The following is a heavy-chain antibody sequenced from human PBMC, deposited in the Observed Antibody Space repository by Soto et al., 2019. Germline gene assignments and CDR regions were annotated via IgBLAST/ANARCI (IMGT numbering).Heavy chain of an antibody. D-gene: IGHD2-21*01. CDR1: GDTFGRNA. CDR2: IIPMFPTT. V-gene: IGHV1-69*01. J-gene: IGHJ4*02. Sequence: QVQLVQSGAEVKRPGSSVKVSCKASGDTFGRNAIHWVRQAPGQGLEWMGGIIPMFPTTNYAQKFKGRLTMYADQSTGTAYMEMTSLRSEDTAVYYCATDGDSADYGYWGQGTLVTVSS. CDR3: ATDGDSADYGY.